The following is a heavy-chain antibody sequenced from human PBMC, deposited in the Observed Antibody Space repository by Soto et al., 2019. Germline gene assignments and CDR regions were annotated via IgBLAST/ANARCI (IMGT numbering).Heavy chain of an antibody. CDR1: GFTFSSYA. J-gene: IGHJ5*02. D-gene: IGHD5-12*01. CDR2: ISNSGHSA. CDR3: AKGGPTFVNYFGP. Sequence: GGSLRLSCVASGFTFSSYAMNWVRQAPGKGLEWISVISNSGHSAYYADSVKGRFTISRDNSKNTLYLQIKSLRDEDTAAYYCAKGGPTFVNYFGPWGQGTLVTVSS. V-gene: IGHV3-23*01.